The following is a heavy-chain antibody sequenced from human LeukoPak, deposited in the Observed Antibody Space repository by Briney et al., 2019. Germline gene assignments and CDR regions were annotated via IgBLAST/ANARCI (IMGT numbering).Heavy chain of an antibody. CDR2: ITGSGDGT. CDR3: VKGFVHPTYYFEY. CDR1: GFTFSSYA. J-gene: IGHJ4*02. D-gene: IGHD3-10*01. V-gene: IGHV3-23*01. Sequence: AGGSLRLSCAASGFTFSSYAMMWVRQAPGKRLEWVSSITGSGDGTYYADSVRGRFTISRDNSKNTLYLQVNSLRAEDTAVYFCVKGFVHPTYYFEYWGQGTLVIVSS.